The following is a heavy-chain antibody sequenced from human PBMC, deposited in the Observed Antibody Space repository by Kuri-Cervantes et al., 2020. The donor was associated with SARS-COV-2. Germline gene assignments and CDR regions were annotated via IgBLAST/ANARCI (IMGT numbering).Heavy chain of an antibody. D-gene: IGHD3-3*01. CDR1: GGSISSYY. V-gene: IGHV4-59*01. Sequence: SETLSLTCTVSGGSISSYYWSWIRQPPGKRLEWIGYIYYSGSTNYNPSLKSRVTISVDTSKNQFSLKLSSVTAADTAVYYCARALWSGYCTFDIWGQGTMVTVSS. CDR2: IYYSGST. CDR3: ARALWSGYCTFDI. J-gene: IGHJ3*02.